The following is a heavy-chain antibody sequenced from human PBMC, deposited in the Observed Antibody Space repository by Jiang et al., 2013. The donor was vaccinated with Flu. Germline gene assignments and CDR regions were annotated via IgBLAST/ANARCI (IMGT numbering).Heavy chain of an antibody. D-gene: IGHD2-8*02. CDR2: INAGNGHT. J-gene: IGHJ5*02. CDR1: GYTFISYA. Sequence: GAEVKKPGASVEVSCKASGYTFISYAIHWLRQAPGQRLEWMGWINAGNGHTRYSQKFQGRVTLTRDASASTAYMELSSLRSEDAAVYYCARDAQIVPVVYATLAWFDPWGQGTLVTVSS. CDR3: ARDAQIVPVVYATLAWFDP. V-gene: IGHV1-3*01.